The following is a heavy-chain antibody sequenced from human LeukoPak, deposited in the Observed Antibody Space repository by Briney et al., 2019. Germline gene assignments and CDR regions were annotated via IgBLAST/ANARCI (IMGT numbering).Heavy chain of an antibody. CDR1: GGTFSSYA. CDR2: IIPILGIA. Sequence: SVKVSCKSSGGTFSSYAISWVRQAPGQGLEWMGRIIPILGIANYAQKFQGRVTITADKSTTTAYMELSSLRSEDTAVYYCASAALGYCSGGRCVENWFDPWGQGTLVTVSS. J-gene: IGHJ5*02. V-gene: IGHV1-69*04. CDR3: ASAALGYCSGGRCVENWFDP. D-gene: IGHD2-15*01.